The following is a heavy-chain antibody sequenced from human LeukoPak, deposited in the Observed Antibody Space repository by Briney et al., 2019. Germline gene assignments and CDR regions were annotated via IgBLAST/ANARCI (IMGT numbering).Heavy chain of an antibody. J-gene: IGHJ4*02. V-gene: IGHV3-66*01. D-gene: IGHD6-13*01. CDR1: GFTVSSSY. Sequence: GGSLRLSCAASGFTVSSSYMSWVRQAPGEGLEWVSIISSAGTTYYADSVKGRFTISRDNSKNTVYLQVNSLRDEDTAVYYCARDLEAANTYYFDYWGQGTMVTVSS. CDR3: ARDLEAANTYYFDY. CDR2: ISSAGTT.